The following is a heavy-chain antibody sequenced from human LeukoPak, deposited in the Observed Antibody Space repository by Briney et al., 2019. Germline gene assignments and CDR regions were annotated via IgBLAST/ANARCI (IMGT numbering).Heavy chain of an antibody. D-gene: IGHD4-23*01. Sequence: GASVKVSCKASGYTFTTYGISWVRQAPGQGLEWMGWISGYNGNTKYAENLQGRVTMTTDTSTSTAYMELRSLRSDDTAVYYCARQHYGGNSVPWDYWGQGTLVTVSS. CDR1: GYTFTTYG. J-gene: IGHJ4*02. CDR2: ISGYNGNT. CDR3: ARQHYGGNSVPWDY. V-gene: IGHV1-18*01.